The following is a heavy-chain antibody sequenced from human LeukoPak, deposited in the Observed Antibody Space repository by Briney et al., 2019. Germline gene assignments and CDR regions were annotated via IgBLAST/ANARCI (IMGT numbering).Heavy chain of an antibody. CDR2: ISDEGNTK. D-gene: IGHD4-23*01. CDR1: GFTFSNFA. J-gene: IGHJ4*02. Sequence: GGSLRLSCVVSGFTFSNFAMHWVRQAPGKGLEWVAVISDEGNTKIYADSVKGRFTISRDNSKNTLYLQMNSLRAEDTAVYYCAADYGGNSGWYWGQGTLVTVSS. CDR3: AADYGGNSGWY. V-gene: IGHV3-30-3*01.